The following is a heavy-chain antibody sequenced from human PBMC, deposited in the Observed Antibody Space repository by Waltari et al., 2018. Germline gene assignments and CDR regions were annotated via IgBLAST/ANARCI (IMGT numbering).Heavy chain of an antibody. D-gene: IGHD5-18*01. V-gene: IGHV4-34*01. CDR1: GASLRNYF. CDR2: INHGGTT. CDR3: ARGYSNGYGPGDS. Sequence: QVQLQQWGAGLVKPSETLSLTCAVYGASLRNYFWSWIRQAPGQGLEWIGEINHGGTTNYTPSLKSRFTISVDTSKSQFSLRLRSVTAADTAVYYCARGYSNGYGPGDSWGQGTLVTVSS. J-gene: IGHJ4*02.